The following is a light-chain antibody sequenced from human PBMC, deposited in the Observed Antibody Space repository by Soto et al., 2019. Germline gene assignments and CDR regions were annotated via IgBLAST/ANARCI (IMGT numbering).Light chain of an antibody. V-gene: IGLV2-14*03. Sequence: QSVLTQPPSASGSPGQSVTISCTGASSDVGTYDFVSWYQPHPGKAPKLMIYDVSNRPSGVSNRFSGSKSGNTASLTISGLQAEDEADYYCSSYSKTSNLVFGYGTKGTV. CDR3: SSYSKTSNLV. CDR1: SSDVGTYDF. CDR2: DVS. J-gene: IGLJ1*01.